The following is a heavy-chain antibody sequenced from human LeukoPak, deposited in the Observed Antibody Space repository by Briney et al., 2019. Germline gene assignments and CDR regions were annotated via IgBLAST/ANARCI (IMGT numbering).Heavy chain of an antibody. V-gene: IGHV3-66*01. D-gene: IGHD4-23*01. CDR2: IYSGGST. CDR3: ARGRIYAGCFDH. Sequence: GGSLRLSCAASGFTVSSNYMSWVRQAPGKGLEWVSVIYSGGSTYYADSVKGRFIISRDNSKNTLYLQMNSLRAEDTALYYCARGRIYAGCFDHWGQGTLVTVSS. CDR1: GFTVSSNY. J-gene: IGHJ4*02.